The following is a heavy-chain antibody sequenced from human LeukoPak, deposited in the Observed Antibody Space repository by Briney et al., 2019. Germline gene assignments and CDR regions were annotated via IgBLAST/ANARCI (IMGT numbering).Heavy chain of an antibody. J-gene: IGHJ4*02. CDR1: GYTFTDYY. D-gene: IGHD2-21*01. CDR3: VSWAGGTSDVASFDY. V-gene: IGHV1-2*02. Sequence: ASVKVSCKASGYTFTDYYIHWVRQAPKQGFEWMGWITRSSGATKFGQRFQGRVTLTRDTSISTFYMEMSNLRSDDAAVYYCVSWAGGTSDVASFDYWGPGNPSHRLL. CDR2: ITRSSGAT.